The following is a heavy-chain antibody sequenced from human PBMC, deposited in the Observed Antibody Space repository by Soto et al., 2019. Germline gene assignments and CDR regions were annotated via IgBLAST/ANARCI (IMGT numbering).Heavy chain of an antibody. V-gene: IGHV3-30*18. J-gene: IGHJ6*02. CDR3: AKEYSSGWDYYGMDV. CDR2: ISYDGSNK. Sequence: GGSLRLSCAASGFTFSSYGMHWVRQAPGKGLEWVAVISYDGSNKYYADSVKGRFTISRDNSKNTLYLQMNSLRAEDTAVYYCAKEYSSGWDYYGMDVWGQGTTVTVS. CDR1: GFTFSSYG. D-gene: IGHD6-19*01.